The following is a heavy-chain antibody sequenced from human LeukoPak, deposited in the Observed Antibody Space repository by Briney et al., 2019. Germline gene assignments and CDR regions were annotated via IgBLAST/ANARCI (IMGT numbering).Heavy chain of an antibody. Sequence: PSETLSLTCTVSGGSISSGSYYWSWLLQPAGKGLEWIGRIYTRGSTNYNPSLKSRVTISVDTSKNQFSLKLSSVTATDTAVYYCASSKTTVVTPYDAFDIWGQGTMVTVSS. V-gene: IGHV4-61*02. D-gene: IGHD4-23*01. CDR1: GGSISSGSYY. J-gene: IGHJ3*02. CDR2: IYTRGST. CDR3: ASSKTTVVTPYDAFDI.